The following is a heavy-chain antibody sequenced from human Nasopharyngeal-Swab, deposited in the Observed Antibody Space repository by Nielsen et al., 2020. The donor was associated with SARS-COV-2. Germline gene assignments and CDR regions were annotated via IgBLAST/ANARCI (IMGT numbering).Heavy chain of an antibody. J-gene: IGHJ4*02. D-gene: IGHD1-1*01. CDR2: IWFDGSSE. CDR3: VRAFNWNDAFNY. Sequence: WIRQPPGKGLEWVAVIWFDGSSEYYADSVKGRFTVSRDNSRNRLYLQMDSLRAEDSAVYYCVRAFNWNDAFNYCGQGTLVTVSS. V-gene: IGHV3-33*01.